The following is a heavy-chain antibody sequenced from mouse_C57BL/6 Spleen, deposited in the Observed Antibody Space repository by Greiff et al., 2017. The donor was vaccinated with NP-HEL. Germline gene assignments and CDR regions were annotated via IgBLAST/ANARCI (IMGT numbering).Heavy chain of an antibody. D-gene: IGHD2-4*01. CDR2: IDPEDGDT. CDR3: TTGGYDYDWFAY. J-gene: IGHJ3*01. Sequence: EVKLMESGAELVRPGASVKLSCTASGFNIKDYYMHWVKQRPEQGLEWIGRIDPEDGDTEYAPKFQGKATMTADTSSNTAYLQLSSLTSEDTAVYYCTTGGYDYDWFAYWGQGTLVTVSA. CDR1: GFNIKDYY. V-gene: IGHV14-1*01.